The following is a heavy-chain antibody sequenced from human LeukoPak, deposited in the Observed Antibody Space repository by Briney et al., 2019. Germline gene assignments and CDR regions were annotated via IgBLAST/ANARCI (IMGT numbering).Heavy chain of an antibody. J-gene: IGHJ6*02. CDR3: TKDLSSQWFTDIRHYGMNV. CDR1: GFTFDDYS. V-gene: IGHV3-9*01. CDR2: ISWHSRSL. D-gene: IGHD3-22*01. Sequence: SLRLSCAASGFTFDDYSMHWVRQAPGKGLEWVAGISWHSRSLGYADSVKGRFTISRDNAKNSVSLQMNSLRTEDTALYYCTKDLSSQWFTDIRHYGMNVWGQGTTVAVSS.